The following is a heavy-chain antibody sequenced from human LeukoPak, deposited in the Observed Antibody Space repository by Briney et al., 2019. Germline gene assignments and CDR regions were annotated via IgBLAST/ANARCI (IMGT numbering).Heavy chain of an antibody. D-gene: IGHD5-12*01. J-gene: IGHJ4*02. CDR2: IYHSGST. CDR3: ASTRSGYDFDY. Sequence: PSETLSLTCAVYGGSFSGYYWSWIRQPPGKGLEWIGSIYHSGSTYYNPSLKSRVTISVDTSKNQFSLKLSSVTAADTAVYYCASTRSGYDFDYWGQGTLVTVSS. CDR1: GGSFSGYY. V-gene: IGHV4-34*01.